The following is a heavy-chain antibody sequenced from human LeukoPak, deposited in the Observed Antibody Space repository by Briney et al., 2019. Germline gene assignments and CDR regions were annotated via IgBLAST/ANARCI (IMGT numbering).Heavy chain of an antibody. J-gene: IGHJ6*02. V-gene: IGHV3-66*01. CDR2: IYSGGST. D-gene: IGHD3-9*01. CDR1: GFTVSSNY. CDR3: ANHDYDILTGYLLDV. Sequence: GGSLRLSCAASGFTVSSNYMSWVRQAPGKGLEWVSVIYSGGSTYYADSVKGRFTISRDNSKNTLYLQMNSLRAEDTAVYYCANHDYDILTGYLLDVWGQGTTVTVSS.